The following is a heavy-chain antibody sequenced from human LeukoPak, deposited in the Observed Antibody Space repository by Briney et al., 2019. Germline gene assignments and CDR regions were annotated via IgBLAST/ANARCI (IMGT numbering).Heavy chain of an antibody. CDR3: ATGDTAMSY. CDR1: GFTFNSYA. D-gene: IGHD5-18*01. CDR2: ISGSGGFT. V-gene: IGHV3-23*01. J-gene: IGHJ4*02. Sequence: GGSLRLSCAASGFTFNSYAMSGVRQAPEKGLEWVSAISGSGGFTYYTDSVKGRFTISRDNSKNTLYLQMNSLRADDAAVYYCATGDTAMSYWGQGTLVTVSS.